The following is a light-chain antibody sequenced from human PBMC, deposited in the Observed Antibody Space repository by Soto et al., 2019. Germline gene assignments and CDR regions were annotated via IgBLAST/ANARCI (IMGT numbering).Light chain of an antibody. J-gene: IGKJ2*01. V-gene: IGKV3-20*01. CDR3: HQYRSSPPST. CDR1: QSVSSSY. Sequence: EIVLTQSPGTLSLSPGERATLSCRASQSVSSSYLAWYQQKPGQAPRLLIYGASSRATGIPDRFSGSGSGTDFTLTISRLEPEGFAVYDCHQYRSSPPSTFGQGTKLEIK. CDR2: GAS.